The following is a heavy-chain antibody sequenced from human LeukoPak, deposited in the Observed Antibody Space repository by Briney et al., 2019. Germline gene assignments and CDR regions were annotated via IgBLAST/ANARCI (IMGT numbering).Heavy chain of an antibody. CDR3: ARSIVVVPAAMRRYNWFDP. CDR2: INHSGST. CDR1: GGSFSGYY. Sequence: SETLSLTCAVYGGSFSGYYWSWIRQPPGKGLEWIGEINHSGSTNYNPSLKSRVTISVDTSKNQFSLRLSSVTAADTAVYYCARSIVVVPAAMRRYNWFDPWGQGTLVTVSS. V-gene: IGHV4-34*01. J-gene: IGHJ5*02. D-gene: IGHD2-2*01.